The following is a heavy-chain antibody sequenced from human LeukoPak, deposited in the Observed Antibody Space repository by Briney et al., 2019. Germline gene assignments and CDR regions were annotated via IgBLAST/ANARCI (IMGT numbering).Heavy chain of an antibody. J-gene: IGHJ4*02. Sequence: PSETLSLTCAVYGGSFSGYYWSWIRQPPGKGLEWIGEINHSGTTNYNPSLKSRVTISLGMSKNQFSLKLSSVTAADTAVYYCARLPMAVTPHVDYWGQGTLVTVPS. D-gene: IGHD2-21*02. CDR2: INHSGTT. V-gene: IGHV4-34*01. CDR1: GGSFSGYY. CDR3: ARLPMAVTPHVDY.